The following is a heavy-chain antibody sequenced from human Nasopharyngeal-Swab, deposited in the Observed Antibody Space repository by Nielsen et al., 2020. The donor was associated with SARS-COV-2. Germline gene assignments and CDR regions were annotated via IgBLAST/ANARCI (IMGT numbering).Heavy chain of an antibody. Sequence: ASVKVSCKVSGYTLTELSMHWVRQAPGKGLEWMGGFDPEDGETIYAQKFQGRVTMTEDTSTDTAYMELSSLRSEDTAVYYCATTAAAASTSWFDPWGQGTLVTVSS. J-gene: IGHJ5*02. D-gene: IGHD6-13*01. CDR3: ATTAAAASTSWFDP. CDR2: FDPEDGET. V-gene: IGHV1-24*01. CDR1: GYTLTELS.